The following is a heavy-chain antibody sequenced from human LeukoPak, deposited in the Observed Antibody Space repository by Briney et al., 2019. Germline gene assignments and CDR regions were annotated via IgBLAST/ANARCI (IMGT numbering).Heavy chain of an antibody. CDR1: GFTFSSYT. CDR3: AKDSAYYYDSSGYYYD. CDR2: ITSSSSYI. V-gene: IGHV3-21*01. D-gene: IGHD3-22*01. Sequence: PGGSLRLPCAASGFTFSSYTMNWVRQAPGKGLEWVSFITSSSSYIYYADSVKGRFTISRDNSKNTLYLQMNSLGAEDTAMYYCAKDSAYYYDSSGYYYDWGQGTLVTVSS. J-gene: IGHJ4*02.